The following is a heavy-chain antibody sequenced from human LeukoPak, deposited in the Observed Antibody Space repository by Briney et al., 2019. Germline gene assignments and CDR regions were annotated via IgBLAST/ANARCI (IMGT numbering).Heavy chain of an antibody. V-gene: IGHV3-7*01. CDR3: VRDFSFDY. J-gene: IGHJ4*02. Sequence: GGSLRLSCAASGFTFSNYWMSWVRQAPGKGLEWVANVNQDGSEKYYVDSVKGRFTISRDNAKNSLFLQMNSLRAEDTAVYYCVRDFSFDYWGQGTLVTVSS. CDR1: GFTFSNYW. CDR2: VNQDGSEK. D-gene: IGHD2/OR15-2a*01.